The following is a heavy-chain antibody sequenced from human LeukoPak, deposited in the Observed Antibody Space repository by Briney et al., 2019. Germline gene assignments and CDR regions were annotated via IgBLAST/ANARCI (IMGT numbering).Heavy chain of an antibody. D-gene: IGHD2-15*01. CDR2: IKQDGGEK. CDR3: ARDRMGDCSGGSCYNGFDY. Sequence: PGGSLRLSCAASGFTFSSYWMTWVRQPPGKGLEWVANIKQDGGEKYYVDSVKGRFTISRDNAKNSLYLQMDNLGAEDTAVYYCARDRMGDCSGGSCYNGFDYWGQGTLVTVSS. J-gene: IGHJ4*02. V-gene: IGHV3-7*01. CDR1: GFTFSSYW.